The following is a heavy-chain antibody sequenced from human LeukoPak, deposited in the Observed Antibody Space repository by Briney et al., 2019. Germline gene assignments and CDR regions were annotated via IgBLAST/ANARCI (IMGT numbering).Heavy chain of an antibody. CDR2: INHSGYT. V-gene: IGHV4-34*01. Sequence: LETLSLTCAVSGVSFDDYYWSWVRQPPGKGLEWIGEINHSGYTNDSPSLKSRVTMSIDTSRKQFSLNLRSVTVADTAVYYCTRMTTGHDYWGQGTLVTVSS. J-gene: IGHJ4*02. D-gene: IGHD4-17*01. CDR3: TRMTTGHDY. CDR1: GVSFDDYY.